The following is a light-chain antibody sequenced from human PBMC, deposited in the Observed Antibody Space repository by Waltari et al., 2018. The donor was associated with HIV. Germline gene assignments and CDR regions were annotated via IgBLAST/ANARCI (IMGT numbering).Light chain of an antibody. CDR3: QQYYSVPLT. CDR1: QSVLYNSNNKNY. V-gene: IGKV4-1*01. CDR2: WAS. J-gene: IGKJ4*01. Sequence: DIVMTQSPDSLGVSLGERATIDCQSSQSVLYNSNNKNYLAWYQHKPGQSPNLLIYWASTRESGVPDRFSGSGSGTDFTLTISSLQAEDVAVYYCQQYYSVPLTFGGGTKVEIK.